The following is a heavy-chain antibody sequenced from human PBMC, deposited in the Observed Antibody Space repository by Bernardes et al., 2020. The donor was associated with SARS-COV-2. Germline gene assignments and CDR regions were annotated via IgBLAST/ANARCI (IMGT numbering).Heavy chain of an antibody. CDR1: GGSISGYY. CDR3: VRRVAVRPRYYMDV. V-gene: IGHV4-59*08. J-gene: IGHJ6*03. CDR2: IYHSGST. Sequence: SETLSLTCTVSGGSISGYYWTWIRQPPGKGLEWIGYIYHSGSTNYNPSLRSRVAISLDTSKNQFSLKVTSVTAADTAVYYCVRRVAVRPRYYMDVWGKGTTVTVSS. D-gene: IGHD3-10*01.